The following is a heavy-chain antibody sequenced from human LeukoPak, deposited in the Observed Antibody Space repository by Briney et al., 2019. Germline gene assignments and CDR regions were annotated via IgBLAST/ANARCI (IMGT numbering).Heavy chain of an antibody. CDR1: GGSISSGGYY. Sequence: SQTLSLTCTVSGGSISSGGYYWSWIRQHPGKGLEWIGYIYYSGRTYYNPSLKGRVTISVDTSKNQFSLKLSSVTAADTAVYHCARVRDGDYGYIGFDPWGQGTLVTVSS. CDR2: IYYSGRT. V-gene: IGHV4-31*03. J-gene: IGHJ5*02. CDR3: ARVRDGDYGYIGFDP. D-gene: IGHD4-17*01.